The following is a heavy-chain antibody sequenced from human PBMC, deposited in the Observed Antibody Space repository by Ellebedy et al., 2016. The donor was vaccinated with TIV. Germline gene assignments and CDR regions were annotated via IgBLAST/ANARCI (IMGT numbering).Heavy chain of an antibody. D-gene: IGHD3-10*01. J-gene: IGHJ4*02. Sequence: SETLSLTXAVYGGSFSGYYWSWIRQPPGKGLEWIGEINHSGSTNYNPSLKSRVTISVDTSKNQFSLKLSSVTAADTAVYYCATSFGEFHLVDYWGQGTLVTVSS. CDR3: ATSFGEFHLVDY. CDR2: INHSGST. CDR1: GGSFSGYY. V-gene: IGHV4-34*01.